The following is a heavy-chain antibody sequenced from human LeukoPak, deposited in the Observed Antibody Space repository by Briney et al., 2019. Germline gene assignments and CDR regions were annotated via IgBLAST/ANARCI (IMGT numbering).Heavy chain of an antibody. V-gene: IGHV3-30*18. CDR3: AKGHYDFWSGYPAGIDS. D-gene: IGHD3-3*01. CDR1: GFTFSNYW. CDR2: ILYDGSRK. J-gene: IGHJ4*02. Sequence: GGSLRLSCAVSGFTFSNYWMTWVRQAPGKGLEWVAVILYDGSRKYYVDSVEGRFTTSRDNSKNTLYLQMNSLRAEDTAVYYCAKGHYDFWSGYPAGIDSWGQGTLVTVSS.